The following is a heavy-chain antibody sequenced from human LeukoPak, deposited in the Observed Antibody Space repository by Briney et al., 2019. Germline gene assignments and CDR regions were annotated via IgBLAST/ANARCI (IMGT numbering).Heavy chain of an antibody. Sequence: ASVKVSCKASGGTFSSYAISWVRQAPGQGLEWMGRIIPILGIANYAQKFQGRVTITADKSTSTAYMELSSLRSEDTAVYYCAREVVVNDFDYWGQGTLVTVSS. CDR3: AREVVVNDFDY. D-gene: IGHD3-22*01. CDR2: IIPILGIA. J-gene: IGHJ4*02. CDR1: GGTFSSYA. V-gene: IGHV1-69*04.